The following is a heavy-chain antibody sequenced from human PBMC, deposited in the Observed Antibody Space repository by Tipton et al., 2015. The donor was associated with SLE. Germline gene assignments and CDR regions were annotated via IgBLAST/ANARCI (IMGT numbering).Heavy chain of an antibody. V-gene: IGHV1-46*01. CDR3: ARDRDWYYGPAPDY. J-gene: IGHJ4*02. D-gene: IGHD1-7*01. CDR1: GYTFSNYY. CDR2: INSGGGAT. Sequence: QLVQSGAEVKKPGASVKVSCKASGYTFSNYYIHWVRQAPGQGLEWMGIINSGGGATSYAQKFQGRVTMARDTSTSTVYMELSSLRSEDTAIYYWARDRDWYYGPAPDYWGQGTLLTVSS.